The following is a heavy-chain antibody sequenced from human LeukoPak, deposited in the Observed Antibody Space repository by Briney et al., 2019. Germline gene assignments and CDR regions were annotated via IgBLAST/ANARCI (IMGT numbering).Heavy chain of an antibody. CDR2: IKQDGSEK. CDR3: ANLDPGSSWSYYFDY. V-gene: IGHV3-7*01. Sequence: GGSLRLSCAASGFTFSSYWMSWVRQAPGKGLEWVANIKQDGSEKYYVDSVKGRFTISRDNAKNSLYLQMNSLRAEDTAVYYCANLDPGSSWSYYFDYWGQGTLVTVSS. J-gene: IGHJ4*02. CDR1: GFTFSSYW. D-gene: IGHD6-13*01.